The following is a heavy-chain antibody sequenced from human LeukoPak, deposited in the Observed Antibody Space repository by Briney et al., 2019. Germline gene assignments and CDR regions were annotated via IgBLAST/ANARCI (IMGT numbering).Heavy chain of an antibody. CDR1: GDSISGSY. CDR3: ARRPNYYGSGSFFDY. CDR2: IYYSGST. Sequence: SETLSLTCAVSGDSISGSYWSWIRRPPGKGLEWIGYIYYSGSTNYNPSLKSRVTISVDTSKNQFSLKLSSVTAADTAVYYCARRPNYYGSGSFFDYWGQGTLVTVSS. J-gene: IGHJ4*02. D-gene: IGHD3-10*01. V-gene: IGHV4-59*08.